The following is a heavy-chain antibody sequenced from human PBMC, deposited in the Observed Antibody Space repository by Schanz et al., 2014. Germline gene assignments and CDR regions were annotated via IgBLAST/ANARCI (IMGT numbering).Heavy chain of an antibody. D-gene: IGHD3-16*01. CDR2: IRPDNGHT. CDR3: VRVPSRDVSFDL. V-gene: IGHV1-69*08. CDR1: GGTFSSDT. Sequence: QVHLVQSGAEVKKPGSSVKVSCKASGGTFSSDTFSWVRQAPGQGLEWLGWIRPDNGHTTYSQKVRDRVIFTTDPSANTAYMELRSLRSDDTAHYYCVRVPSRDVSFDLWGRGTLVTVSS. J-gene: IGHJ2*01.